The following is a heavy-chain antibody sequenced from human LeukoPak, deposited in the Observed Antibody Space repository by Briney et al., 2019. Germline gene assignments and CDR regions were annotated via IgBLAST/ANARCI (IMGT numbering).Heavy chain of an antibody. V-gene: IGHV1-46*01. J-gene: IGHJ5*02. D-gene: IGHD1-1*01. CDR3: ARDFGYNWKANWFDP. CDR2: INLSGGTT. Sequence: GASVKVSRKASGYTFTSYYMHGVRQAPGQGLEWVGLINLSGGTTYYAQKFQDRVTMTNDMSTSTVYMELSSLRSEDTGVYYCARDFGYNWKANWFDPWGQGTVVTVS. CDR1: GYTFTSYY.